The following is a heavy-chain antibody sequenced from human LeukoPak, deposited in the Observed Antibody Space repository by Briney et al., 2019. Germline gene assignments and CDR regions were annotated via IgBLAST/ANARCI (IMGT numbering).Heavy chain of an antibody. CDR2: ISYDGTNK. J-gene: IGHJ4*02. V-gene: IGHV3-30*03. CDR3: ARDAGNSGYDLLDF. D-gene: IGHD5-12*01. CDR1: GFTFSSYA. Sequence: GRSLRLSCAASGFTFSSYAMHWVRQAPGKGLEWVAVISYDGTNKYYADSVKGRLTISRDNSKNTLYLQMNSLRVEDTAVYYCARDAGNSGYDLLDFWGQGTLVTVSS.